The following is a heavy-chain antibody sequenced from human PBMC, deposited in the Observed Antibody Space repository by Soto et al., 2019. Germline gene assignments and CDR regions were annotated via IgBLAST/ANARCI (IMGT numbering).Heavy chain of an antibody. CDR3: ARWTLGYYGMDV. CDR2: IIPILGIA. Sequence: SVKVSCKASGGTFSSYTISWVRQAPGQGLEWMGRIIPILGIANYAQKFQGRVTITADKSTSTAYMELSSLRSEDTAVYYCARWTLGYYGMDVWGQGTTVTVSS. CDR1: GGTFSSYT. V-gene: IGHV1-69*02. J-gene: IGHJ6*02.